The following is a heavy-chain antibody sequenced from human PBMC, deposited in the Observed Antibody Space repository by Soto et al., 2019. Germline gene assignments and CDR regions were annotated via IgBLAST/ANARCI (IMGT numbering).Heavy chain of an antibody. CDR1: GGSISSYY. CDR3: ARDGPYGSATSYYFDY. Sequence: SETLSLTCTVSGGSISSYYWSWIRQPPGKGLEWIGYIYYSGSTNYNPSLKSRVTISVDTSKNQFSLKLSSVTAADTAVYYCARDGPYGSATSYYFDYWGQGTLVTVSS. CDR2: IYYSGST. D-gene: IGHD3-10*01. V-gene: IGHV4-59*01. J-gene: IGHJ4*02.